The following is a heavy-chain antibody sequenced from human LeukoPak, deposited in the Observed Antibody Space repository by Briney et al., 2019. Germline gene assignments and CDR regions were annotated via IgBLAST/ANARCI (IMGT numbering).Heavy chain of an antibody. D-gene: IGHD3-10*01. J-gene: IGHJ3*02. CDR2: ISGSGDRI. CDR1: GFTFSSSA. Sequence: GGSLLLSCAASGFTFSSSAISWLRQAPGKGLEWVSAISGSGDRIYYADSVKGRFTISRDNSKNTLYLQMNSLRAEDTAVFYCAKEHSYGSGIDGLDIWGQGTKVTVSS. V-gene: IGHV3-23*01. CDR3: AKEHSYGSGIDGLDI.